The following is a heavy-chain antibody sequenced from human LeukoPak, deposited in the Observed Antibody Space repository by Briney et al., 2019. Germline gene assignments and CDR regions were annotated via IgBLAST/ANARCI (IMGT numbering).Heavy chain of an antibody. CDR1: GFTFSSYA. CDR2: ISGSGGST. V-gene: IGHV3-23*01. CDR3: TRSRRDGNDY. D-gene: IGHD5-24*01. J-gene: IGHJ4*02. Sequence: PGGPLRLSCAASGFTFSSYAMSWVRQAPGKGLEWVSAISGSGGSTYYADSVKGRFTISRDNAERSLDLQVSRMRAEDTAVYYCTRSRRDGNDYWGQGTLVTVSS.